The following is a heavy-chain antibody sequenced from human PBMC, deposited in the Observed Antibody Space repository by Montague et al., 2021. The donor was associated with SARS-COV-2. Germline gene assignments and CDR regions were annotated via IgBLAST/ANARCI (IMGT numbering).Heavy chain of an antibody. CDR3: TRDRKYQLRDGFYFGMDV. CDR2: INSDGSST. J-gene: IGHJ6*02. CDR1: GFTFSSSW. Sequence: SLRLSCAASGFTFSSSWIHWVRQAPGKGLVWVALINSDGSSTGYADSVKGRFTISRDNAKNTLYLQMNSLRAEDTAVYYCTRDRKYQLRDGFYFGMDVWGQGTTVTVSS. V-gene: IGHV3-74*01. D-gene: IGHD2-2*01.